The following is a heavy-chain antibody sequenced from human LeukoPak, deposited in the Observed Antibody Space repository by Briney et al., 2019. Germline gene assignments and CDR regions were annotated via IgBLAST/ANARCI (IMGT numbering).Heavy chain of an antibody. V-gene: IGHV3-23*01. D-gene: IGHD2-21*02. CDR3: AKPYGTDCGGDCYFDY. CDR1: GFTFSNYA. CDR2: ISGSGGNT. J-gene: IGHJ4*02. Sequence: GGSLRLSCAAFGFTFSNYAISWVRQAPGKGLEWVSAISGSGGNTYYADSVKGRFTISRDNSKNTLHLQMSRLRAEDTALYYCAKPYGTDCGGDCYFDYWGQGTLVSVSS.